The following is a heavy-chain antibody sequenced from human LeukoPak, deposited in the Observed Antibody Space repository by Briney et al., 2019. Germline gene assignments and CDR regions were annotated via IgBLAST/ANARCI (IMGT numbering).Heavy chain of an antibody. CDR1: GYTFTGYY. CDR2: INPNSGGT. J-gene: IGHJ4*02. CDR3: ARKPYDYVWGSYPGGGYFDY. Sequence: GASVKVSCKASGYTFTGYYMHWVQQAPGQGLEWMGWINPNSGGTNYAQKFQGRVTMTRDTSISTAYMELSRLRSDDTAVYYCARKPYDYVWGSYPGGGYFDYWGQGTLVTVSS. V-gene: IGHV1-2*02. D-gene: IGHD3-16*02.